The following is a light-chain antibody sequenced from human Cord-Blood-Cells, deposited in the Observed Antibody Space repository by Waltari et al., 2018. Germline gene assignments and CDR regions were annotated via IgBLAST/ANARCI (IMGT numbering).Light chain of an antibody. V-gene: IGLV2-14*01. CDR1: SSDVGGYNY. CDR3: SSYTSSSTLV. CDR2: DVS. J-gene: IGLJ2*01. Sequence: QSALTQPASVSGSPGQSITISCTGTSSDVGGYNYVPWYQQHPGKAPKLMIYDVSHRPSGVSNRFSGSKSGNTASLTISGLQAEDEADYYCSSYTSSSTLVFGGGTKLTVL.